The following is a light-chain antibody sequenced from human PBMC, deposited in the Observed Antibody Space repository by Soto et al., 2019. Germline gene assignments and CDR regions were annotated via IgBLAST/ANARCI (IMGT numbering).Light chain of an antibody. J-gene: IGKJ5*01. CDR1: QNINNY. CDR2: AAS. V-gene: IGKV1-39*01. CDR3: QQSYSTPIT. Sequence: DIQMTQSPSSLSASVGDRVTITCQASQNINNYLNWYQQKPGKAPKLLIYAASSLQSGVPSRFSGSGSGTDFTLTISRLQPEDFATYYCQQSYSTPITFGQGTRLEI.